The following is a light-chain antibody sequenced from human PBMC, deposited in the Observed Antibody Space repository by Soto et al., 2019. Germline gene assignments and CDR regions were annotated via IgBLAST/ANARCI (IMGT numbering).Light chain of an antibody. V-gene: IGKV1-39*01. CDR2: AAS. CDR3: QESYSVPFFS. J-gene: IGKJ3*01. Sequence: DIQMTQSPSSLSASVGVRVTITCRASQTIGTYLNWFQQKPGKAPKLLIYAASNLQSGVPSRFSGSGSGTDFTLTISSLQPQDFATYYCQESYSVPFFSFGPGTKVDIK. CDR1: QTIGTY.